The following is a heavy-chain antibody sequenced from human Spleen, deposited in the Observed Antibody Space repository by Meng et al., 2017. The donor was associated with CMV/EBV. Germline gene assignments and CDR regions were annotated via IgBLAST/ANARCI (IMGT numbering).Heavy chain of an antibody. V-gene: IGHV1-2*02. CDR2: INPNSGGT. CDR1: GYTFTSYG. CDR3: ARDSIAVAGTFYYYGMDV. J-gene: IGHJ6*02. D-gene: IGHD6-19*01. Sequence: ASVKVSCKTSGYTFTSYGISWVRQAPGQGLEWMGWINPNSGGTNYAQKFQGRVTMTRDTSISTAYMELSRLRSDDTAVYYCARDSIAVAGTFYYYGMDVWGQGTTVTVSS.